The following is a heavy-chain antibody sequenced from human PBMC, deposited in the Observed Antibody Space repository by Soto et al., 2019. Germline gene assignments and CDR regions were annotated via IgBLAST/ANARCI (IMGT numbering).Heavy chain of an antibody. Sequence: QVQLVQSGAEVKKPGASVKVSCKASGYTLTPFFMHWVRQAPGQGLEWMGVINPGYPAGRSTTYAQKFQGIVTTPTDTATSTVYMELSRLSSDDTAVYYCAREAIVAGATTGMDVWGQGTTVTVSS. CDR2: INPGYPAGRST. V-gene: IGHV1-46*01. D-gene: IGHD1-26*01. CDR3: AREAIVAGATTGMDV. J-gene: IGHJ6*02. CDR1: GYTLTPFF.